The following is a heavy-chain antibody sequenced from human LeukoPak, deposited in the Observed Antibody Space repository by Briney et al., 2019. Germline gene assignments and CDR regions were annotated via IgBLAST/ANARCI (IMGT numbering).Heavy chain of an antibody. D-gene: IGHD4-17*01. Sequence: SETLSLTCAVYGGSFSGYYWSWIRQPPGKGLEWIGEINHSGSTNYNPSLKSRVTISVDTSKNQFSLKPSSVTAAGTAVYYCARGVATVKNWGQGTLVTVSS. CDR1: GGSFSGYY. CDR2: INHSGST. V-gene: IGHV4-34*01. CDR3: ARGVATVKN. J-gene: IGHJ4*02.